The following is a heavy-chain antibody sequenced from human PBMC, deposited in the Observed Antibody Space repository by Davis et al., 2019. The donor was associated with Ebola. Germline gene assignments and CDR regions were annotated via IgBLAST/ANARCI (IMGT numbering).Heavy chain of an antibody. CDR1: GDSISGSHYY. CDR3: ARNLADVSVYCSGCFDP. CDR2: IYYSGST. Sequence: PSETLSLTCSVSGDSISGSHYYWAWIRQSPGKGLEWIGSIYYSGSTHYNPSLKSRITISVDTSNNQFSLKMHSVTAADTAMYFCARNLADVSVYCSGCFDPWGQGRLVTVSS. D-gene: IGHD5/OR15-5a*01. J-gene: IGHJ5*02. V-gene: IGHV4-39*07.